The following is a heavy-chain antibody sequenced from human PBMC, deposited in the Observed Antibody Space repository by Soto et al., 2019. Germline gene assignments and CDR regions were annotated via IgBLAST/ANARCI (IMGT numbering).Heavy chain of an antibody. V-gene: IGHV2-5*02. CDR1: GFSLSTIGVG. D-gene: IGHD3-10*01. CDR3: AHITYGSRNHTTSFDY. Sequence: QITLKESGPTLVKPTQTLTLTCTFSGFSLSTIGVGVGWIRQPPGKALEWLAMIYWDDDKRYSPSLKSRLTITXXPXRIXVVPTMTNMDPVDTATYYCAHITYGSRNHTTSFDYWGQGTLVTVSS. CDR2: IYWDDDK. J-gene: IGHJ4*02.